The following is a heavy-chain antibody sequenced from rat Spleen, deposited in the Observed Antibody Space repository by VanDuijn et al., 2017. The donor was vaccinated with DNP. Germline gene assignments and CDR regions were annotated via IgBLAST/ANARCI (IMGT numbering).Heavy chain of an antibody. CDR3: ARRGTLGAMDA. Sequence: EVQLVESGGDLVQPGRSVKLSCEASGFTFSFYYMAWVRQAPTKGLEWVASISPGGGNTYFRDSVKGRFTVSRDNARSTLYLQMDSLRSEETATYFCARRGTLGAMDAWGQGTSVTVSS. J-gene: IGHJ4*01. CDR2: ISPGGGNT. D-gene: IGHD1-5*01. V-gene: IGHV5S11*01. CDR1: GFTFSFYY.